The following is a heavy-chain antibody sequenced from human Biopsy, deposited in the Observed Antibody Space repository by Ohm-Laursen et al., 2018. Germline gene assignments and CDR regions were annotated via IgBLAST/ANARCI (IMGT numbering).Heavy chain of an antibody. V-gene: IGHV4-31*03. Sequence: PSQTLSLTCIVSGGSISIGGSYWSWIRQHPGKGLEWIGHIYYNGNTNYNPSLKSRVSMSVDTSKNQFALKLSSVTVADTAVYFCARDRGQNYFDYWGQGTLATVSS. CDR2: IYYNGNT. J-gene: IGHJ4*02. CDR3: ARDRGQNYFDY. CDR1: GGSISIGGSY.